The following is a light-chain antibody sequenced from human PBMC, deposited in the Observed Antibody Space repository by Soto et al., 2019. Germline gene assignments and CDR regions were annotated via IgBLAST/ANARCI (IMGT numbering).Light chain of an antibody. J-gene: IGKJ5*01. V-gene: IGKV3-20*01. CDR2: GAS. Sequence: EIWLTQFPGTLSLSPGERATVSWRASQSVSNNYLAWYQQKPGQAPRLLIYGASSRATGIPDRFSGSGSGTDFTLTISRLEPEDFAVYYCQQYGSSPITFGQGTRLEIK. CDR3: QQYGSSPIT. CDR1: QSVSNNY.